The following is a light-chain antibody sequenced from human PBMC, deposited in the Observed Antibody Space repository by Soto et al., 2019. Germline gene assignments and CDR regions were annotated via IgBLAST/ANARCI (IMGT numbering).Light chain of an antibody. J-gene: IGKJ4*01. Sequence: EIVLTQSPATLSLSPGERATLSCRASQSVSNYLAWFQQKPGQAPSLLIYDASNRHTGIPARFSGSGSGTDFTLTISSLEPEDFAVYYCQQRSSWPLLTFGGGTKVEI. CDR1: QSVSNY. CDR3: QQRSSWPLLT. V-gene: IGKV3-11*01. CDR2: DAS.